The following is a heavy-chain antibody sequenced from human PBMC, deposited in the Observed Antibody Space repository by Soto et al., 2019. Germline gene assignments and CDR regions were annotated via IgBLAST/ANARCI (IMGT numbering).Heavy chain of an antibody. D-gene: IGHD6-6*01. V-gene: IGHV3-30-3*01. CDR2: ISYDGSDK. CDR1: GFTFSSYE. J-gene: IGHJ4*02. Sequence: VQLVESGGGLVQPGGSLRLSCAASGFTFSSYEMNWVRQAPGKGLEWVAVISYDGSDKYYADSVKGRFTISRDNSKSTLYLQMNSLRAEDTAVYYCARVFKYSSSSVPYWGQGTLVTVSS. CDR3: ARVFKYSSSSVPY.